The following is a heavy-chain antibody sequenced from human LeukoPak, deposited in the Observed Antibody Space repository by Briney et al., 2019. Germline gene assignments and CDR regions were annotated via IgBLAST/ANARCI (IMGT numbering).Heavy chain of an antibody. D-gene: IGHD3-22*01. CDR3: TKIYDSSGYYLIDY. J-gene: IGHJ4*02. V-gene: IGHV3-23*01. Sequence: GGSLRLSCAASGFSFSTYGMTWVRQAPGKGLEWVSAISGSGAYTYYADSVQGRSTISRDNFKNTLYLQMNSLRAEDTAVYYCTKIYDSSGYYLIDYWGQGTLVTVSS. CDR1: GFSFSTYG. CDR2: ISGSGAYT.